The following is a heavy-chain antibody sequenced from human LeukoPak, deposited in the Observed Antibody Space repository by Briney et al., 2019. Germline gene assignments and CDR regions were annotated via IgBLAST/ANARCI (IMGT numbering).Heavy chain of an antibody. V-gene: IGHV4-59*01. J-gene: IGHJ4*02. CDR2: IFYSGST. D-gene: IGHD1-26*01. CDR1: GGSISSYY. CDR3: ARGWRGVVGATSFDY. Sequence: SETLSLTCTVSGGSISSYYWSWIRQPPGRGLEWIGYIFYSGSTNYNTSLKSRVTISVDTSKNQFSPTLNSVTAADTAVYYCARGWRGVVGATSFDYWGQGTLVTVSS.